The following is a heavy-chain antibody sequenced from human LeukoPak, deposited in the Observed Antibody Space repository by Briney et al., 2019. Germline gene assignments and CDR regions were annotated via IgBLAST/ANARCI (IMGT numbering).Heavy chain of an antibody. J-gene: IGHJ4*02. V-gene: IGHV3-21*01. CDR1: GFTFSSYS. D-gene: IGHD3-22*01. Sequence: GGSLRLSCAASGFTFSSYSMNWVRQAPGKGLEWVSSIRSSSSYIYYADSLKGRFTISRDNAKNSLYLQMSSLRAEDTAVYYCARGSRYYDSSGYYYFDYWGQGTLVTVSS. CDR2: IRSSSSYI. CDR3: ARGSRYYDSSGYYYFDY.